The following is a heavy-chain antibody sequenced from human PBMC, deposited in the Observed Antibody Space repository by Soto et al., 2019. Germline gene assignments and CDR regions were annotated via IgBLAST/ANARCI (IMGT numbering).Heavy chain of an antibody. Sequence: SETLSLTCTVSGGSISSSSYYWGWIRQPPGKGLEWIGSFYYSGSTYYNPSLKSRVTISVDTSKNQFSLKLSSVTAADTAVYYCASSLGYCTNGVCYFPFDYWGQGTLVTVSS. D-gene: IGHD2-8*01. V-gene: IGHV4-39*01. CDR2: FYYSGST. CDR3: ASSLGYCTNGVCYFPFDY. CDR1: GGSISSSSYY. J-gene: IGHJ4*02.